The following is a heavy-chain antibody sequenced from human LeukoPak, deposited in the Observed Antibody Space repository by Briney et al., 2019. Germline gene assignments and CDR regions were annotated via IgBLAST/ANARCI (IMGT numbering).Heavy chain of an antibody. CDR2: ISGNAGST. J-gene: IGHJ4*02. Sequence: PGGSLRLSCTASGFTLSTYAMSWVRQAPGKGLEWVSLISGNAGSTYYADSVKGRFTISRDITKNTLYLQMNSLRAEDTAVYYCAKAGGSYYVSRFDYWGQGTLVTVSS. D-gene: IGHD1-26*01. V-gene: IGHV3-23*01. CDR1: GFTLSTYA. CDR3: AKAGGSYYVSRFDY.